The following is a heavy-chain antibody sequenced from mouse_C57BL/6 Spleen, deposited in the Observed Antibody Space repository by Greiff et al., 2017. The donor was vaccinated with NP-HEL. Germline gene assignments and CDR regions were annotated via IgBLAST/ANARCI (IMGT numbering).Heavy chain of an antibody. J-gene: IGHJ4*01. CDR2: INPNNGGT. Sequence: EVQLQQSGPELVKPGASVKMSCKASGYTFTDYNMHWVKQSHGKSLEWIGYINPNNGGTSNNQKFKGKATLTVNKSSSTAYMELRSLTSEDSAVYYCARMDYYGSSYAMDYWGQGTSVTVSS. CDR3: ARMDYYGSSYAMDY. D-gene: IGHD1-1*01. V-gene: IGHV1-22*01. CDR1: GYTFTDYN.